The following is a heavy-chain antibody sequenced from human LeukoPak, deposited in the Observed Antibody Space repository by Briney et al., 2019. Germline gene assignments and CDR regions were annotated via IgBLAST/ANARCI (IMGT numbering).Heavy chain of an antibody. D-gene: IGHD3/OR15-3a*01. CDR3: ARQTGSGLFILP. Sequence: SETLSLPCTVSGVSISSSYSYWAWIRQPPGMGREWIGSIYYTGTTYYNASLKSQVSISIDTSKNQFFLKLTSVTAADTAVYYCARQTGSGLFILPGGQGTLVTVSS. V-gene: IGHV4-39*01. CDR1: GVSISSSYSY. J-gene: IGHJ4*02. CDR2: IYYTGTT.